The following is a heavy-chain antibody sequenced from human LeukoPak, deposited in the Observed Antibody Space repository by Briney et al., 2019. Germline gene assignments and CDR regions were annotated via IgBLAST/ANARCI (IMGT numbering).Heavy chain of an antibody. J-gene: IGHJ4*02. CDR3: ARVDTGTGVHGRDRTDY. CDR2: INPNSGGT. V-gene: IGHV1-2*02. D-gene: IGHD1/OR15-1a*01. Sequence: ASVKVSCKASGYTFTGYYLHWVRQAPGQGLEWMGWINPNSGGTNYAQKFQGRVTMTRDTSISTAYMELSRLRSDDTAVYYCARVDTGTGVHGRDRTDYWGQGTLVTVSS. CDR1: GYTFTGYY.